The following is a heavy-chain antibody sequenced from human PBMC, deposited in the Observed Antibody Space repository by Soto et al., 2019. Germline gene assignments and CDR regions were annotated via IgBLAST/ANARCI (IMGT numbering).Heavy chain of an antibody. CDR1: GGSISSGGYY. CDR3: ASTSVEWLSGLYFDY. D-gene: IGHD3-3*01. CDR2: IYYSGST. V-gene: IGHV4-31*03. J-gene: IGHJ4*02. Sequence: QVQLQESGPGLVKPSQTLSLTCTVSGGSISSGGYYWSWIRQHPGKGLEWIGYIYYSGSTYYNPSLKRRVTISVDTSKNQFSLKLSTVTAADTAVYYCASTSVEWLSGLYFDYWGQGTLVTVSS.